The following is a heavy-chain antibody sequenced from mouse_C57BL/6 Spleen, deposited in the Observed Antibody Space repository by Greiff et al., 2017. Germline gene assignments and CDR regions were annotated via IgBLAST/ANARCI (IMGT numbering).Heavy chain of an antibody. CDR1: GYTFTSYW. D-gene: IGHD3-1*01. CDR2: IYPGNSDT. Sequence: EVQLQESGTVLARPGASVKMSCKTSGYTFTSYWMHWVKQRPGPGLEWIGAIYPGNSDTSYNQKFKGKAKLTAVTSASTAYMQLSSLTSEDSAVYYCARTPLSGYWGYFDVWGTGTTVTVSS. CDR3: ARTPLSGYWGYFDV. J-gene: IGHJ1*03. V-gene: IGHV1-5*01.